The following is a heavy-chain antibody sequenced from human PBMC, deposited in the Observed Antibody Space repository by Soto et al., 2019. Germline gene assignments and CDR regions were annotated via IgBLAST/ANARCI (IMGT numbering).Heavy chain of an antibody. CDR2: IYYSGST. CDR3: ARYNQPLANWFDP. D-gene: IGHD1-20*01. Sequence: QVQLQESGPGLVKPSETLSLTCTVSGGSISSYYWSWIRQPPGKGLEWIGYIYYSGSTNYNPSLKSRVTISVDTSKNQFSLKLSSVTAADTAVYYCARYNQPLANWFDPWGQGTLVTVSS. J-gene: IGHJ5*02. V-gene: IGHV4-59*08. CDR1: GGSISSYY.